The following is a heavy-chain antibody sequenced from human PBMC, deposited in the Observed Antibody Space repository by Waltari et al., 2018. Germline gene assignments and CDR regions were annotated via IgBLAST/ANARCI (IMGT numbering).Heavy chain of an antibody. CDR1: GFTYSNHW. V-gene: IGHV3-74*01. J-gene: IGHJ6*02. CDR2: TNGDVNTS. CDR3: ARLAPKTYRSPVPGRDYYYGLDV. D-gene: IGHD6-13*01. Sequence: EEQLVESGGGLVQPGDSLRLSCAASGFTYSNHWMHWVRQAPGQGLVCVVLTNGDVNTSNHAEAWKDRITISRDNTMITLYLQMKRRRVEDTAVYYCARLAPKTYRSPVPGRDYYYGLDVWGQGTTVTVSS.